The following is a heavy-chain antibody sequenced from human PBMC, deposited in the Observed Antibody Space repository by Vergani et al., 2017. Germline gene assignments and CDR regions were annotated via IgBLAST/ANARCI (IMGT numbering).Heavy chain of an antibody. CDR2: INPNSGGT. D-gene: IGHD3-3*01. V-gene: IGHV1-2*02. CDR1: GYTFTGYY. CDR3: ARTIFGVVIGEMYYFDY. Sequence: QVQLVQSGAEVKKPGASVKVSCKASGYTFTGYYMHWVRQAPGQGLEWMGWINPNSGGTNYAQKFQGRVTMTRDTSISTAYMELSRLRSDDTAVYYCARTIFGVVIGEMYYFDYWGQGTLVSVSS. J-gene: IGHJ4*02.